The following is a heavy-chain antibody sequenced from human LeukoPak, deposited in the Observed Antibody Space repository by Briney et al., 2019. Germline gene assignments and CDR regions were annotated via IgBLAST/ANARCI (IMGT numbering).Heavy chain of an antibody. Sequence: GGSLRLSCAASGFTFSSYAMHWVRQAPGKGLEWVAVISYDGSNKYYADSVKGRFTISRDNSKNTLYLQMNSLRAEDTAVYYCARGFYYFDYWDQGTLVTVSS. J-gene: IGHJ4*02. D-gene: IGHD2/OR15-2a*01. CDR1: GFTFSSYA. CDR3: ARGFYYFDY. V-gene: IGHV3-30*04. CDR2: ISYDGSNK.